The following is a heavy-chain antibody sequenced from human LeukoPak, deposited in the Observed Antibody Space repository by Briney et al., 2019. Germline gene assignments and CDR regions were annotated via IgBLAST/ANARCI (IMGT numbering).Heavy chain of an antibody. J-gene: IGHJ4*02. V-gene: IGHV1-2*02. CDR3: ARDGSLDY. CDR1: GYTFTGYH. D-gene: IGHD1-26*01. Sequence: ASVKVSCKASGYTFTGYHMHCVRQAPGQGLEWMGWINPNSGDTSYTQKFQGRVTVTGDTSISTAYMELNRLSSDDTAVYYCARDGSLDYWGQGTLVTVSS. CDR2: INPNSGDT.